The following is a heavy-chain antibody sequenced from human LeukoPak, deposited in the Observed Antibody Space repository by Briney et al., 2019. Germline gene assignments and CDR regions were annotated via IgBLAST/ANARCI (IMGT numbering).Heavy chain of an antibody. Sequence: GGSLRLSCAASGFTFSSYAMSWVRQAPGKGLEWVSGISHSGSSIYYADSVKGRFTISRDNSKNTLYLQMDRLRVEDTAVYYCAMALDYWGQGTLVTVSS. J-gene: IGHJ4*02. CDR1: GFTFSSYA. CDR3: AMALDY. V-gene: IGHV3-23*01. CDR2: ISHSGSSI.